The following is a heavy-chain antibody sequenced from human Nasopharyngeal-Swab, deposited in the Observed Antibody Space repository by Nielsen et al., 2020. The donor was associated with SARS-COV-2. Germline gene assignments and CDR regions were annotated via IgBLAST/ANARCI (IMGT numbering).Heavy chain of an antibody. CDR2: ISGSGGST. CDR3: AKAEGSNNYYYYGMDV. Sequence: WICQPPGKGLEWVSAISGSGGSTYYADSVKGRFTISRDNSKNTLYLQMNSLRAEDTAVYYCAKAEGSNNYYYYGMDVWGQGTTVTVSS. D-gene: IGHD6-13*01. V-gene: IGHV3-23*01. J-gene: IGHJ6*02.